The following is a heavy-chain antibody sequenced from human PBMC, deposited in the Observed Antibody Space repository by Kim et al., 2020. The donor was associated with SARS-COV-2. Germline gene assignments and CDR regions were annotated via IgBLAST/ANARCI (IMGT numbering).Heavy chain of an antibody. Sequence: SETLSLTCAVYSGSFSDNYWNWVRQAPGKGLEWIGEITHTGTTAYNESLKSRVTMSVDTSKNQFSLKVRAVTAADTAQYFCVRGARHLGDSRGWFGP. V-gene: IGHV4-34*01. D-gene: IGHD5-18*01. J-gene: IGHJ5*02. CDR3: VRGARHLGDSRGWFGP. CDR2: ITHTGTT. CDR1: SGSFSDNY.